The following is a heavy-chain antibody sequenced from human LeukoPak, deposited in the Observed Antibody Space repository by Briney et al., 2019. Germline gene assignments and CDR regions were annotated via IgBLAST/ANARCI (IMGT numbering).Heavy chain of an antibody. Sequence: PGGSLRLSCAASGFTFSSYWMSWVCQAPGKGLEWVANIKQDGSEKYYVDSVKGRFTISRDNAKNSLYLQMNSLRAEDTAVYYCAREGDVLLWFGELYPYFDYWGQGTLVTVSS. D-gene: IGHD3-10*01. CDR1: GFTFSSYW. J-gene: IGHJ4*02. CDR3: AREGDVLLWFGELYPYFDY. CDR2: IKQDGSEK. V-gene: IGHV3-7*01.